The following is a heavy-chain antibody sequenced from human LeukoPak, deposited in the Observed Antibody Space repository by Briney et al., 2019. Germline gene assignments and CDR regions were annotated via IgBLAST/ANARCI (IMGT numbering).Heavy chain of an antibody. D-gene: IGHD3-3*01. CDR1: GGTFSSYA. V-gene: IGHV1-69*05. CDR3: ARDLLYYDFWRGYYTGFNWFDP. Sequence: SVKVSCKASGGTFSSYAISWVRQAPGQGLEWMGGIIPIFGTANYAQKFQGRVTITTDESTSTAYMELSSLRSEDTAVYYCARDLLYYDFWRGYYTGFNWFDPWGQGTLVTVSS. CDR2: IIPIFGTA. J-gene: IGHJ5*02.